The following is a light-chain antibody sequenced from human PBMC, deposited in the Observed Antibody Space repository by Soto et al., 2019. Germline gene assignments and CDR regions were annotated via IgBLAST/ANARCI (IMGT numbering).Light chain of an antibody. J-gene: IGLJ2*01. CDR2: EGS. Sequence: QSALTQPASVSGSPGQSITISCTGTSSDVGSYNLVSWYQQHPGKAPKLMIYEGSKRPSGVSNRFSGSKSGNTASLTISGLRAEDEADYYCCSYVGPLMVFGGGTKLTVL. CDR1: SSDVGSYNL. CDR3: CSYVGPLMV. V-gene: IGLV2-23*01.